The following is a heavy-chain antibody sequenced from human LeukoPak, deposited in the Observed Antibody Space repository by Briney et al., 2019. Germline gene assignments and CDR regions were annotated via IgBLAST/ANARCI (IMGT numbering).Heavy chain of an antibody. Sequence: GGSLRLSCAASGFTFSSYWMNWARQAPGKGLEWVASINHNGNVNYYVNSVKGRFTISRDNAKNSLYLQMSNLRAEDTAVYFCARGGGLDVWGQGATVTVSS. J-gene: IGHJ6*02. CDR3: ARGGGLDV. D-gene: IGHD3-16*01. CDR2: INHNGNVN. V-gene: IGHV3-7*03. CDR1: GFTFSSYW.